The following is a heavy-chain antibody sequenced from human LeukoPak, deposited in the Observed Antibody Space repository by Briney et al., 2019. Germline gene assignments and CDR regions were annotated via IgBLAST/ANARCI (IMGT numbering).Heavy chain of an antibody. V-gene: IGHV3-30*02. CDR1: GFTFSNFG. CDR2: IQYHGNSK. D-gene: IGHD5-18*01. J-gene: IGHJ4*02. Sequence: GGSLRLSCVASGFTFSNFGFHWVRQGRGRGLERVTFIQYHGNSKFYVDSVKGRFTVSRGNSKNTLYLQMNSLRAEDTALYYCAKGSIGYSHGYTDYWGQGTLVTVSS. CDR3: AKGSIGYSHGYTDY.